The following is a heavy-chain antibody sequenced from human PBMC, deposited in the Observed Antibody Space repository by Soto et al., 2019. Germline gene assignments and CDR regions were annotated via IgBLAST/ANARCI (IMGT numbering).Heavy chain of an antibody. J-gene: IGHJ4*02. CDR3: AREGRQLHSSGWYSDYFDY. V-gene: IGHV4-34*01. Sequence: SETLSLTCAVYGGSFSGYYWSWIRQPPGKGLEWIGEINHSGSTNYNPSLKSRVTISVDTSKNQFSLKLSSVTAADTAVYYCAREGRQLHSSGWYSDYFDYWGQGTLVTVSS. CDR1: GGSFSGYY. D-gene: IGHD6-19*01. CDR2: INHSGST.